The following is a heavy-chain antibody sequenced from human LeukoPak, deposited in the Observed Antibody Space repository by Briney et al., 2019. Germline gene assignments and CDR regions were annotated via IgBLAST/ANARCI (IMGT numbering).Heavy chain of an antibody. CDR3: ARAEDPALVNVGDYYYYGMDV. CDR1: GYTFSNFD. V-gene: IGHV1-18*01. J-gene: IGHJ6*02. Sequence: VASVKVSCKASGYTFSNFDITWVRQAPGQGLECMGWISAYNGNTKYTQIFQGRVTVTTDASTSTAYMELRSLRSDDTAVYYCARAEDPALVNVGDYYYYGMDVWGQGTTVTVSS. CDR2: ISAYNGNT. D-gene: IGHD5-18*01.